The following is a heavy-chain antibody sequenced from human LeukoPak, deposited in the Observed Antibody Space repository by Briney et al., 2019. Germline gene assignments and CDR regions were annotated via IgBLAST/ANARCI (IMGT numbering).Heavy chain of an antibody. CDR2: INPSGGST. V-gene: IGHV1-46*01. J-gene: IGHJ4*02. CDR1: GYTFTGYY. Sequence: GASVKVSCKASGYTFTGYYMHWVRQAPGQGLEWMGIINPSGGSTSYAQKFQGRVTMTRDTSTSTVYMELSSLRSEDTAVYYCARDSYRGYSGYRIDYWGQGTLVTVSS. CDR3: ARDSYRGYSGYRIDY. D-gene: IGHD5-12*01.